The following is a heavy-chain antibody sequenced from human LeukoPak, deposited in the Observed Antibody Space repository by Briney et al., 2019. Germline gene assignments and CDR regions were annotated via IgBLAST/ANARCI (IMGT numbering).Heavy chain of an antibody. CDR3: ARVRLLSFWSGYYREGYYMDV. Sequence: GASVKVSCKASGYTFTGYYMHWVRQAPGQGLEWMGWISAYNGNTNYAQKLQGRVTMTTDTSTSTAYMELRSLRSDDTAVYYCARVRLLSFWSGYYREGYYMDVWGKGTTVTVSS. J-gene: IGHJ6*03. V-gene: IGHV1-18*04. CDR1: GYTFTGYY. D-gene: IGHD3-3*01. CDR2: ISAYNGNT.